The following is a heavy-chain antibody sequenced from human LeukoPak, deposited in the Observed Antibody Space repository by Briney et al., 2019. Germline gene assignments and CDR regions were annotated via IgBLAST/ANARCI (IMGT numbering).Heavy chain of an antibody. CDR3: ARRGTQYYWYFDL. Sequence: SETLSLTCTVSGGSISSYYWSWIRQPPGKGLEWIGYIYYSGSTNYNPSLKSRVTISVDRSKNQFSLKLSSVTAADTAVYYCARRGTQYYWYFDLWGRGTLVTVSS. V-gene: IGHV4-59*12. CDR2: IYYSGST. J-gene: IGHJ2*01. D-gene: IGHD2-15*01. CDR1: GGSISSYY.